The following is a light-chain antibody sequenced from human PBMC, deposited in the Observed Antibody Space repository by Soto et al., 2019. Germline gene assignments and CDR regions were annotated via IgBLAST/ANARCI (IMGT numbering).Light chain of an antibody. CDR1: QGIGTA. J-gene: IGKJ4*01. CDR2: DAS. Sequence: IQLTQSPSTLSASVGDRVTITCRASQGIGTALAWYHQRPGNSPDLLVYDASTLQSGVPSRFSGSGSETDLSLTISGLRPKVFGIYYCKKLNTRPLTLGGGPGGEIK. CDR3: KKLNTRPLT. V-gene: IGKV1-13*02.